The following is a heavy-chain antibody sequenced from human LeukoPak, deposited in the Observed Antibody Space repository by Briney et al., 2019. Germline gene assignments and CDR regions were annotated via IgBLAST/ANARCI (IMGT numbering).Heavy chain of an antibody. CDR3: AREGVTLLKYFDY. CDR1: GFTFSSYG. V-gene: IGHV3-30*19. J-gene: IGHJ4*02. CDR2: ISYDGSNK. D-gene: IGHD4-11*01. Sequence: PGGSLRLSCAASGFTFSSYGMHWVRQAPGKGLEWVAVISYDGSNKYYADSVKGRFTISRDNSKNTLYLQMNSLRAEDTAVYYCAREGVTLLKYFDYWGQGTLVTVSS.